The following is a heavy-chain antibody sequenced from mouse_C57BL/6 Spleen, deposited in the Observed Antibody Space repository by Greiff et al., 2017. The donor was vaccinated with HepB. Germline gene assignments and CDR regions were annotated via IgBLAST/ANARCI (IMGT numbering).Heavy chain of an antibody. Sequence: QVQLQQSGPGLVQPSQSLSITCTVSGFSLTSYGVHWVRQSPGKGLEWLGVIWSGGSTDYNAAFISRLSISKDNSKSQVFFKMNSLQADDTAIYYCARLDYYGSRRYFDVWGTGTTVTVSS. J-gene: IGHJ1*03. CDR3: ARLDYYGSRRYFDV. V-gene: IGHV2-2*01. CDR2: IWSGGST. D-gene: IGHD1-1*01. CDR1: GFSLTSYG.